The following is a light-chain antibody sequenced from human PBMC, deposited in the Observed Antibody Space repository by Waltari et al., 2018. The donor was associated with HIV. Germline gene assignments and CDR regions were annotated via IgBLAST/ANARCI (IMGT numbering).Light chain of an antibody. J-gene: IGLJ3*02. CDR3: NSRDTIGHWF. Sequence: SSELAQDPAVSVAFGQTVRITCQGDSVRTYYASWYQQKPGQAPVLVFYDRNNRPSGIPDLFAGSTLGDTASLTITGAQAEDEADYYWNSRDTIGHWFFGGGTKVTVL. V-gene: IGLV3-19*01. CDR2: DRN. CDR1: SVRTYY.